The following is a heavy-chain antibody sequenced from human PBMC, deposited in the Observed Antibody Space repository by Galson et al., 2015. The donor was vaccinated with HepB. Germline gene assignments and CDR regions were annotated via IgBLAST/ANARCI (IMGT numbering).Heavy chain of an antibody. CDR3: ARMQRVVVPPLGYYYYMDV. Sequence: SVKVSCKASGYTFTSYGISWVRQAPGQGLEWMGWISAYNGNTNYAQKLQGRVTMTTDTSTSTAYMELRSLRSDDTAVYYCARMQRVVVPPLGYYYYMDVWGKGTTVTVSS. CDR1: GYTFTSYG. D-gene: IGHD2-2*01. V-gene: IGHV1-18*01. CDR2: ISAYNGNT. J-gene: IGHJ6*03.